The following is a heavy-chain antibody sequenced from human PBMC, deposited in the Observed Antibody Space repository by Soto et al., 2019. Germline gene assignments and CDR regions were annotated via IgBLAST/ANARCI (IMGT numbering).Heavy chain of an antibody. Sequence: PGGSLRLSCAASGFTFSSYAMSWVRQAPGKGLEWVSAISGSGGSTYYADSVKGRFTISRDNSKNTLYLQMNSLRAEDTAVYYCAKDGVLSGYCSSTTCYFRALGYFDYWAQGTLVTVSS. V-gene: IGHV3-23*01. CDR2: ISGSGGST. J-gene: IGHJ4*02. D-gene: IGHD2-2*03. CDR1: GFTFSSYA. CDR3: AKDGVLSGYCSSTTCYFRALGYFDY.